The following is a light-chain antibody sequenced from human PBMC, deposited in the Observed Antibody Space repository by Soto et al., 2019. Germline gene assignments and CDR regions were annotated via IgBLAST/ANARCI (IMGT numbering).Light chain of an antibody. V-gene: IGKV1-5*03. J-gene: IGKJ1*01. CDR3: QQYNSYPVT. Sequence: DIQMTQSPSTLSASVGDRVTITCRASQSISSWLAWYQQKPGKAPKLLIYKASSLESGVPSMFSGSGSGTEFTLTISSLQPDDFATYYCQQYNSYPVTFGQGTKVEIK. CDR1: QSISSW. CDR2: KAS.